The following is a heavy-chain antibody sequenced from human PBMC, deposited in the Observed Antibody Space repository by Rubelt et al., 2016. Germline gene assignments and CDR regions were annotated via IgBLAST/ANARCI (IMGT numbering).Heavy chain of an antibody. V-gene: IGHV3-66*01. Sequence: SGGSTYYADSVKGRFTISRDNSKNTLYLQMNSLRAEDTAVYYCARDSGSYYPFDYWGQGTLVTVSS. D-gene: IGHD1-26*01. CDR3: ARDSGSYYPFDY. CDR2: SGGST. J-gene: IGHJ4*02.